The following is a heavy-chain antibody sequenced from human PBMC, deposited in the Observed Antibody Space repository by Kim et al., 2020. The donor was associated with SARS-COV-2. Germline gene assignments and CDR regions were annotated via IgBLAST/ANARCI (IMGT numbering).Heavy chain of an antibody. Sequence: SETLSLTCAVHGGSLSGSYWSWIRQPPGKGLEWIGESNHLGGTNYNPSLKSRVTISVDTSKNQFSLRLSSVTAADTAVYYCAGLGGNTQMGYNWFDPWGQGTLVPVSS. CDR2: SNHLGGT. CDR3: AGLGGNTQMGYNWFDP. D-gene: IGHD1-26*01. J-gene: IGHJ5*02. CDR1: GGSLSGSY. V-gene: IGHV4-34*01.